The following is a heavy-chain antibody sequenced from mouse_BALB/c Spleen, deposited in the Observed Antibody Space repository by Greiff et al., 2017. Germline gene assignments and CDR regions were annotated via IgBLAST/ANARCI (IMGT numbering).Heavy chain of an antibody. CDR1: GYAFSSYW. CDR3: ARSDYGYDYYAMDY. Sequence: QVQLKQSGAELVRPGSSVKISCKASGYAFSSYWMNWVKQRPGQGLEWIGQIYPGDGDTNYNGKFKGKATLTADKSSSTAYMQLSSLTSEDSAVYFCARSDYGYDYYAMDYWGQGTSVTVSS. V-gene: IGHV1-80*01. D-gene: IGHD1-2*01. CDR2: IYPGDGDT. J-gene: IGHJ4*01.